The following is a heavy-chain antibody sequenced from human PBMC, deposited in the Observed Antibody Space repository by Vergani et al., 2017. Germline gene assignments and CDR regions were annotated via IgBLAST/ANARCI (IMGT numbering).Heavy chain of an antibody. J-gene: IGHJ4*02. D-gene: IGHD1-26*01. CDR2: INPNSGGT. Sequence: QVQLVQSGAEVKKPGASVKVSCKASGYTFTGYYMHWVRQAPGQGLEWMGWINPNSGGTNYAQKFQGRVTMTRDTSISTAYMELSMLRSDDTAVYYCARDLGIVGATYNFDYWGQGTLVTVSS. V-gene: IGHV1-2*02. CDR1: GYTFTGYY. CDR3: ARDLGIVGATYNFDY.